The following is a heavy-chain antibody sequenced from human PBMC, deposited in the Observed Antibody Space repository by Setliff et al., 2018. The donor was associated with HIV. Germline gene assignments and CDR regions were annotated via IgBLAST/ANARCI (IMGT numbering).Heavy chain of an antibody. CDR3: STGLEYAHSDGYFDY. V-gene: IGHV4-34*01. J-gene: IGHJ4*01. CDR2: INHSGST. Sequence: PSETLSLTCAVYGGSFSSYYWSWISQPPGKGLEWIGEINHSGSTNYNPSLKSRLTISFDTSKEQFSLMFTSLTAADTAGYYCSTGLEYAHSDGYFDYWGQGMLVTVSS. CDR1: GGSFSSYY. D-gene: IGHD2-2*01.